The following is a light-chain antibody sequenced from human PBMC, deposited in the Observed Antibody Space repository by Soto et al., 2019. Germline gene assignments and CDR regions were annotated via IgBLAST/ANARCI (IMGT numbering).Light chain of an antibody. Sequence: DIQMTQSPSTLSGSVGDRVAISCRASQTISSWLAWYQQKPGKAPKLLIYKASTLKSGVPSRFSGSRSGTEFTLTISSLQPEDFASYYCLQDYGDSWTFGQGTKVDI. J-gene: IGKJ1*01. V-gene: IGKV1-5*03. CDR3: LQDYGDSWT. CDR2: KAS. CDR1: QTISSW.